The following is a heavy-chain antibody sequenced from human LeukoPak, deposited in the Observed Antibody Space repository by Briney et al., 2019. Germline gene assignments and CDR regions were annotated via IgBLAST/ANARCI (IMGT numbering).Heavy chain of an antibody. CDR3: AKTRDYTNYGTFDY. D-gene: IGHD4-11*01. J-gene: IGHJ4*02. CDR1: GFTFSSFA. Sequence: GGSLRLSCTASGFTFSSFAMAWVRQAPGKGLEWVSVISASGGSAYYADSVKGRFTISRDTSKNTLPLQMNSLRAEDTAVYYCAKTRDYTNYGTFDYWGQGTLVTVSS. V-gene: IGHV3-23*01. CDR2: ISASGGSA.